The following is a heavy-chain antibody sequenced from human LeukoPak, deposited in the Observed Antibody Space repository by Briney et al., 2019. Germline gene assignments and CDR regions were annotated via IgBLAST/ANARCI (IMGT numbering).Heavy chain of an antibody. J-gene: IGHJ4*02. Sequence: ASVKVSCKASGYTFTGYYMHWVRQAPGQGLEWMGWTNPNSGGTNYAQKFQGRVTMTRDTSISTAYMELSRLRSEDTAVYYCAREVPGDDFDPDYWGQGTLVTVSS. D-gene: IGHD2-21*02. CDR2: TNPNSGGT. V-gene: IGHV1-2*02. CDR3: AREVPGDDFDPDY. CDR1: GYTFTGYY.